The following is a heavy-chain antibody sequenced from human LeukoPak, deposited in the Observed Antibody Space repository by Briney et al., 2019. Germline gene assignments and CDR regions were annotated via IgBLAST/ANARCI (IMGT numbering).Heavy chain of an antibody. CDR2: IYYSGST. CDR3: ARHNYYSNYGDWFDP. Sequence: PSETLSLTCTVSGGSISSGDYYWSWIRQPPGKGLEWIGYIYYSGSTNYNPSLKSRVTISVDTSKNQFSLKLSSVTAADTAVYYCARHNYYSNYGDWFDPWGQGTLVTVSS. CDR1: GGSISSGDYY. J-gene: IGHJ5*02. D-gene: IGHD4-11*01. V-gene: IGHV4-30-4*01.